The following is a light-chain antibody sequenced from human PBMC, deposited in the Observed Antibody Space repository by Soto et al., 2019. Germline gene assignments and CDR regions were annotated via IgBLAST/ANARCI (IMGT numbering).Light chain of an antibody. CDR2: GAS. CDR3: QQRISLPPNT. J-gene: IGKJ5*01. CDR1: QSVGTY. V-gene: IGKV3-11*01. Sequence: EVVLTQSPTTLSLSPGERATLSCRASQSVGTYLAWYQQKPGQAPRLLIYGASNRATGIPAKFSGSGSGTDFTLTIASLEPEDFALYYCQQRISLPPNTFGLGTRLEIK.